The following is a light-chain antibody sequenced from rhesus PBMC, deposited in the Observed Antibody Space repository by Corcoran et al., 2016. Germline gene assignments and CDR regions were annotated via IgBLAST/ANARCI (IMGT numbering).Light chain of an antibody. CDR3: QHGYGTPFT. CDR1: ENVNNY. CDR2: KAS. J-gene: IGKJ3*01. Sequence: DIQMTQSPSSLSASVGDRVTITCRASENVNNYLNWYQQKPGKAPKLLINKASTLKSGVPSRFSGSGSGTDYTFTISSLQPEDVATYYCQHGYGTPFTFGPGTKLDIK. V-gene: IGKV1-74*01.